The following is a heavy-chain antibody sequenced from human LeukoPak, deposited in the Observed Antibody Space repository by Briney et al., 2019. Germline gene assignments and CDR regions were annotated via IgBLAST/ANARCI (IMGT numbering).Heavy chain of an antibody. J-gene: IGHJ4*02. D-gene: IGHD6-13*01. Sequence: ASVKVSCKASGYSFNNYAMQWVRQAPGQRLEWMGWINCGNGKTKYSEKFQGRVTITRDQSETTAYMDLSSLRSEDTAVYYCARSIWYNRQYYFDSWGQGTLVTVSS. CDR2: INCGNGKT. CDR3: ARSIWYNRQYYFDS. V-gene: IGHV1-3*01. CDR1: GYSFNNYA.